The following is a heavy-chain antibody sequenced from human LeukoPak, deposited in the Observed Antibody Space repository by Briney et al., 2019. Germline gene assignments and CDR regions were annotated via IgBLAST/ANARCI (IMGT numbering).Heavy chain of an antibody. V-gene: IGHV3-21*01. Sequence: GGSLRLSCAASGFTFSSYSMNWVRQAPGKGLEWVSSISSSSSYIYYADSVKGRFTISRDNAKNSLYLQMDSLRAEDTAVYYCARASPYCSSTSCQVFPPLDVWGKGTTVTVFS. CDR3: ARASPYCSSTSCQVFPPLDV. CDR2: ISSSSSYI. D-gene: IGHD2-2*01. CDR1: GFTFSSYS. J-gene: IGHJ6*04.